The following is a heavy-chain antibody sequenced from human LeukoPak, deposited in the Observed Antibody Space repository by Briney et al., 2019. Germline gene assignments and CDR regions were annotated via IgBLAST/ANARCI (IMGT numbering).Heavy chain of an antibody. Sequence: GASVKVSCKASGYTFTGYYMHWVRQAPGQGLEWMGWINPNSGGTNYAQKFQGWVTMTRDTSISTAYMELSRLRSDDTAVYYCARDLGVVPAAITNWFDPWGQGTLVTVSS. CDR3: ARDLGVVPAAITNWFDP. D-gene: IGHD2-2*02. CDR1: GYTFTGYY. CDR2: INPNSGGT. J-gene: IGHJ5*02. V-gene: IGHV1-2*04.